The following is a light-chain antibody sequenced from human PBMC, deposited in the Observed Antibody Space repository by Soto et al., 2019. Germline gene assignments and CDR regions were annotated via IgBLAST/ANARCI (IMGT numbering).Light chain of an antibody. CDR1: QRLLHSNGNTF. J-gene: IGKJ2*01. Sequence: EIVMTQSPPSLTVTPGEPASISCRSSQRLLHSNGNTFLDWYVQKPGQSPQLLIYLGSNRASGVPDRVSGSEAVTDFTLKISRVEAEDVGVYYCMQALQTPYTFGQGTKLEIK. CDR3: MQALQTPYT. CDR2: LGS. V-gene: IGKV2-28*01.